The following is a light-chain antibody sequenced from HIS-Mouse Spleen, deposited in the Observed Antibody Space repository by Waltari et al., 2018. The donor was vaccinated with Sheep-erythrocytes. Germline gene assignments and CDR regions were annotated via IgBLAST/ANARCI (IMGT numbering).Light chain of an antibody. Sequence: SSELTQDPAVSVALGQTVRITCQGDSLRSYYASWYQQKPGQAPVLGIYGKNNRPSGSPDRCSGASSGKTASLIITGAQAEDEADYYCNSRDSSGNHLRVFGTGTKVTVL. CDR1: SLRSYY. V-gene: IGLV3-19*01. CDR2: GKN. J-gene: IGLJ1*01. CDR3: NSRDSSGNHLRV.